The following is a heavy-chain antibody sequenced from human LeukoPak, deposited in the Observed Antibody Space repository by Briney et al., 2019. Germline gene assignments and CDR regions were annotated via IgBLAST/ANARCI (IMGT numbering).Heavy chain of an antibody. D-gene: IGHD3-3*01. J-gene: IGHJ4*02. CDR1: GFTFSSYS. CDR2: ISSSSSTI. CDR3: AKDRPDYDFWSGYFDY. Sequence: GGSLRLSCAASGFTFSSYSMNWVRQAPGKGLEWVSYISSSSSTIYYADSVKGRFTISRDNAKNSLYLQMNSLRAEDTAVYYCAKDRPDYDFWSGYFDYWGQGTLVTVSS. V-gene: IGHV3-48*01.